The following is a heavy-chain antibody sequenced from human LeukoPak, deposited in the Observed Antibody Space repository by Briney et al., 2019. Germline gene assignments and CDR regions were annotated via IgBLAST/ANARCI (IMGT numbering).Heavy chain of an antibody. V-gene: IGHV4-59*01. D-gene: IGHD1-26*01. CDR3: ARVASGSRPDFDY. CDR2: IYYSGST. CDR1: GGSISSYY. Sequence: SETLSLTCTVSGGSISSYYWGWIRQPPGKGLEWIGYIYYSGSTNYNPSLKSRVTISVDTSKDQFSLKLSSVTAADTAVYYCARVASGSRPDFDYWGQGTLVTVSS. J-gene: IGHJ4*02.